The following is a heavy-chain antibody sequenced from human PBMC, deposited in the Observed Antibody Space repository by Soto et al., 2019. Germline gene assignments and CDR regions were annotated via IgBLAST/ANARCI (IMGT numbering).Heavy chain of an antibody. V-gene: IGHV1-46*03. CDR1: GYTFTSYY. J-gene: IGHJ4*02. CDR2: INPSGGYT. D-gene: IGHD2-21*02. CDR3: ARGGGIVVVTAPYAH. Sequence: ASVKVSCKASGYTFTSYYMNWVRQAPGQGLEWLGIINPSGGYTTYAQRFLGRVTMTSDTSTSTVHMELGSLTSEDTAVYYCARGGGIVVVTAPYAHCGQGTLVTVSS.